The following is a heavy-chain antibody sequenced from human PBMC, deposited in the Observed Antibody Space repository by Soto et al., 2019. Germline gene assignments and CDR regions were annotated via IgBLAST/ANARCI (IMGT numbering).Heavy chain of an antibody. J-gene: IGHJ6*02. CDR3: AKELLSVVYYYYGMDV. Sequence: QVQLVESGGGVVQPGRSLRLSCAASGFTFSSYGMHWVRQAPGKGLEWVAVISYDGSNKYYADSVKGRFTISRDNSKNTLYLQMNSLRAEDTAVYYCAKELLSVVYYYYGMDVWGQGTTVTVSS. CDR1: GFTFSSYG. V-gene: IGHV3-30*18. CDR2: ISYDGSNK. D-gene: IGHD2-21*01.